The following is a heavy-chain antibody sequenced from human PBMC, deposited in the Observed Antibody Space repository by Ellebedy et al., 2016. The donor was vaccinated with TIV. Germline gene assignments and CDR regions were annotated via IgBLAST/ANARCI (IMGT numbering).Heavy chain of an antibody. D-gene: IGHD3-10*01. CDR3: ASREKVLGVVRGLAFDI. CDR1: GFTVSSHT. V-gene: IGHV3-66*01. Sequence: GGSLRLSCAGSGFTVSSHTMSWVRQAPGQGLEWVSVIYIRGSTSYADSVKDRFTISRDNSKNTLYLQMNSLRAEDTAVYFCASREKVLGVVRGLAFDIWGQGTMVTVSS. J-gene: IGHJ3*02. CDR2: IYIRGST.